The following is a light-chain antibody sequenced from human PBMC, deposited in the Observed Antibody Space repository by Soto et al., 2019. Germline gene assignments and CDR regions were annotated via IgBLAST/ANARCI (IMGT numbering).Light chain of an antibody. Sequence: SQSISIWLAWYQQKPGKAPKILIYDASSLESGVPLRFSGSGSGTDFKLTISSLQPDDFATYYCQQFNSYARTFGQGTKVDIK. CDR3: QQFNSYART. J-gene: IGKJ1*01. V-gene: IGKV1-5*01. CDR2: DAS. CDR1: QSISIW.